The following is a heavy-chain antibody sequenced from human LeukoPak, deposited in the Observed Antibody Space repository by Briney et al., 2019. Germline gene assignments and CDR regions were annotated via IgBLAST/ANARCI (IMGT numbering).Heavy chain of an antibody. CDR1: GFTFSSYG. V-gene: IGHV3-33*01. J-gene: IGHJ4*02. CDR2: IWYDGSNK. Sequence: PGGSLRLSCAASGFTFSSYGLHWVRQAPGKGLEWVALIWYDGSNKYYADSVKGRFTISRDNSKNTLYLQMNSLRAEDTAVYYCAREGDILTGYYDYWGQGTLVTVSS. CDR3: AREGDILTGYYDY. D-gene: IGHD3-9*01.